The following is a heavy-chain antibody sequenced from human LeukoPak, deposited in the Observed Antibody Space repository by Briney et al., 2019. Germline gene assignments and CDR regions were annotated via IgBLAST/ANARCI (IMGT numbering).Heavy chain of an antibody. CDR3: AKADLIVVVPAATDY. Sequence: PGGSLRLSCAASGFTFSNSGMHWVRQAPGKGLEWVAFIHYDGSNEYYADSVKGRFTISRDNSKNTLYLQMNSLRAEDTAVYYCAKADLIVVVPAATDYWGQGTLVTVSS. CDR2: IHYDGSNE. J-gene: IGHJ4*02. D-gene: IGHD2-2*01. CDR1: GFTFSNSG. V-gene: IGHV3-30*02.